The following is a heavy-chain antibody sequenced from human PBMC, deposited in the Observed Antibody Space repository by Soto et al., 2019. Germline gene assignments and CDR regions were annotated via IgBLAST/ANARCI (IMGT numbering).Heavy chain of an antibody. D-gene: IGHD3-9*01. J-gene: IGHJ4*02. CDR3: ASAFPGLRYFGTRLPY. V-gene: IGHV1-3*01. Sequence: ASVKVSCKASGYTFTSYAMHWVLQAPGQRLEWMGWINAGNGNTKYSQKFQGRVTITRDTSASTAYMELSSLRSEDTAVYYCASAFPGLRYFGTRLPYSGKGTLVTV. CDR1: GYTFTSYA. CDR2: INAGNGNT.